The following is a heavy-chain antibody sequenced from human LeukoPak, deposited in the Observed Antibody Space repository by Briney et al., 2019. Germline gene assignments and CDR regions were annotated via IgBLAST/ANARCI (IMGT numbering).Heavy chain of an antibody. CDR3: ARGWISDSFDC. Sequence: GGSLRLSCAASGFTFSSYEMNWVRQAPGKGLEWVSYISSSGSNIYYADSVKGRFTISRDNAKNSLYLQMNSLRAEDTAVYYCARGWISDSFDCWGQGTLVTVSS. CDR2: ISSSGSNI. D-gene: IGHD5-12*01. CDR1: GFTFSSYE. V-gene: IGHV3-48*03. J-gene: IGHJ4*02.